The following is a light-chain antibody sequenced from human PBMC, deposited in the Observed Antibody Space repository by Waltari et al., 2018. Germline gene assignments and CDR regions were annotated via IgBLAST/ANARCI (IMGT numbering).Light chain of an antibody. Sequence: IQMTQSPSSLSGSVGDRVTISCRAGQDITNALAWYQHKLGRAPKLLIYATSKLEGGVPARFSGRGSGTTYTLTIDSLQSDDSASYVCQQYFSVPLTFGGGSKIEI. J-gene: IGKJ4*01. CDR2: ATS. V-gene: IGKV1-NL1*01. CDR1: QDITNA. CDR3: QQYFSVPLT.